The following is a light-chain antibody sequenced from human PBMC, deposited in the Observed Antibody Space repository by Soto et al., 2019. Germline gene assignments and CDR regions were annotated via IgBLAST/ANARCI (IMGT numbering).Light chain of an antibody. Sequence: EIVLTQSPATLSLSPGERATLSCRASQSVSSYLAWYQQKPGQAPRLLIYDASNRATGIPARFSGSGSGTDFPLTISSLEPEDFAVYYCQQRSNWPLTFGGATKVEIK. V-gene: IGKV3-11*01. CDR2: DAS. CDR3: QQRSNWPLT. CDR1: QSVSSY. J-gene: IGKJ4*01.